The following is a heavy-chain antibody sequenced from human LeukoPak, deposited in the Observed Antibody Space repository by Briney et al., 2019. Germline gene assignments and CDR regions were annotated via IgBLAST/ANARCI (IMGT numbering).Heavy chain of an antibody. CDR1: GYTFTGYY. Sequence: GASVKVSCKASGYTFTGYYMHWVRQAPGQGLEGRGWINPNSGGTNYAQKFQGRVTMTRYTSISTAYMELSRLRSDDTAVYYCARCSQQWLVPDFDYWGQGTLVTVSS. J-gene: IGHJ4*02. CDR2: INPNSGGT. V-gene: IGHV1-2*02. D-gene: IGHD6-19*01. CDR3: ARCSQQWLVPDFDY.